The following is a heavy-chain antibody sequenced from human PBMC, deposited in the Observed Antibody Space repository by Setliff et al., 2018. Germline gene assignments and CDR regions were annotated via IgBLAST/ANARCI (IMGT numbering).Heavy chain of an antibody. D-gene: IGHD3-10*01. CDR3: ARHHRGVIISWFDP. Sequence: SETLSLNCTVSGGSISSSSYYWGWIRQPPGKGLEWIGSIYYSGSTYYNPSLKSRVTISVDTSKNQFSLKLSSVTAADTAVYYCARHHRGVIISWFDPWGQGTLVTVSS. CDR1: GGSISSSSYY. CDR2: IYYSGST. V-gene: IGHV4-39*01. J-gene: IGHJ5*02.